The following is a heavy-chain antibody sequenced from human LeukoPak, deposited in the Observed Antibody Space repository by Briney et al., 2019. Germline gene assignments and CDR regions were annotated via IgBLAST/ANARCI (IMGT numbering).Heavy chain of an antibody. CDR1: GGSISSYY. CDR2: IYYSGST. V-gene: IGHV4-59*08. Sequence: PSETLSLTCTVSGGSISSYYWSWLRQPPGKGLEWIGYIYYSGSTNYNPSLKSRVTISVDTSKNQFSLKLSSVTAADTAVYYCATLTHYYDDRQLDYWGQGTLVTVSS. D-gene: IGHD3-22*01. J-gene: IGHJ4*02. CDR3: ATLTHYYDDRQLDY.